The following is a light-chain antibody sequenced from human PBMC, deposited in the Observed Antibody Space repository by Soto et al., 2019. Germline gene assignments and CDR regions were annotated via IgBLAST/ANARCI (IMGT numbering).Light chain of an antibody. CDR2: DAS. J-gene: IGKJ3*01. CDR1: QYITTW. CDR3: QQYKNWPHFT. V-gene: IGKV1-5*01. Sequence: DIQMTQSPSTLSASVGDRVTITCRASQYITTWVAWYQQKPGKAPKLLIYDASTLESGVPSRFSGSGSGTEFTLTISSLQPNDFATYYCQQYKNWPHFTFGPGTTVDIK.